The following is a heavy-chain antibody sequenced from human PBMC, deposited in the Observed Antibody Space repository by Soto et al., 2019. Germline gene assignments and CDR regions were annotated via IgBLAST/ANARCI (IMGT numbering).Heavy chain of an antibody. CDR1: GFTFSDHY. CDR3: TRIAYNYGPGDY. V-gene: IGHV3-72*01. J-gene: IGHJ4*02. CDR2: SRNKANSFST. Sequence: AGSLRLSCEVSGFTFSDHYMDWVRQAPGKGLEWVGRSRNKANSFSTAYAPSVKGRFTISRDDSKSSLYLQMNSLKTDDTAVYYCTRIAYNYGPGDYWGQGTLVTVSS. D-gene: IGHD2-21*01.